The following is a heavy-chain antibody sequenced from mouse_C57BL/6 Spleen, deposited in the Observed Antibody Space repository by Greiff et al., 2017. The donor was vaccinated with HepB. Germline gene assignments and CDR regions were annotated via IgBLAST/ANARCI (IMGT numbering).Heavy chain of an antibody. CDR2: ISSGGSYT. CDR1: GFTFSSYG. J-gene: IGHJ4*01. V-gene: IGHV5-6*01. Sequence: DVQLVESGGDLVKPGGSLKLSCAASGFTFSSYGMSWVRQTPDKRLEWVATISSGGSYTYYPDSVKGRFTISRDNAKNTLYLQMSSLKSEDTAMYYCARHEDSYYYCSSPYAMDYWGQGTSVTVSS. D-gene: IGHD1-1*01. CDR3: ARHEDSYYYCSSPYAMDY.